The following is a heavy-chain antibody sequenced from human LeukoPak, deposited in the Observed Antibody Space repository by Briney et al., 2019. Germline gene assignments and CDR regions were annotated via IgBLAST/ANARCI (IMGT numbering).Heavy chain of an antibody. CDR1: GGSISSGGYY. CDR3: ARGGSYSPFDY. CDR2: IYYSGST. D-gene: IGHD1-26*01. V-gene: IGHV4-39*07. Sequence: SETLSLTCTVPGGSISSGGYYWSWIRQPPGKGLEWIGSIYYSGSTYYNPSLKSRVTISVDTSKNQFSLKLSSVTAADTAVYYCARGGSYSPFDYWGQGILVTVSS. J-gene: IGHJ4*02.